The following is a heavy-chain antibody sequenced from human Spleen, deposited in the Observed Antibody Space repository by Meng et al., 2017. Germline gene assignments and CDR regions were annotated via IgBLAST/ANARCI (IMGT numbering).Heavy chain of an antibody. CDR2: INPNSGGT. V-gene: IGHV1-2*06. J-gene: IGHJ4*02. Sequence: ASVKVSCKPSGYMFTAFFMHWVRQAPGQGLEWIGRINPNSGGTDYARRFQGRVTLTRDTSISTAYMELSRLRSDDTAVYYCGRAWYAAGNYDYWGQGTLVTVSS. CDR1: GYMFTAFF. CDR3: GRAWYAAGNYDY. D-gene: IGHD2-2*01.